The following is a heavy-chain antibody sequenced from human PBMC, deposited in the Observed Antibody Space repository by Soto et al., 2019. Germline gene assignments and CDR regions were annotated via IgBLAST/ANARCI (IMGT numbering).Heavy chain of an antibody. CDR3: ASDLVYSSSSDYYGMDV. J-gene: IGHJ6*02. D-gene: IGHD6-6*01. CDR2: IYSGGST. V-gene: IGHV3-53*01. Sequence: GGSLRLSCAASGFTVSSNYMSWVRQAPGKGLEWVSVIYSGGSTYYADSVKGRFTISRDNSKNTLYLQMNSLRAEDTAVYYCASDLVYSSSSDYYGMDVWGQGTTVTVSS. CDR1: GFTVSSNY.